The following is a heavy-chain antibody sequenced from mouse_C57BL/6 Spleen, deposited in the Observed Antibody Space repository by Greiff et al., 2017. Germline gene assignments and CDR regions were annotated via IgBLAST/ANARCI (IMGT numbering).Heavy chain of an antibody. CDR2: IDPSDSYT. D-gene: IGHD1-1*01. Sequence: QVQLQQPGAELVMPGASVKLSCKASGYTFTSYWMHWVKQRPGQGLEWIGEIDPSDSYTNYNEKFKGKATLTADKSSSTAYMQFSSLTSEDSAIYYCASSPGSSYGAWVAYWGQGTLVTVSA. J-gene: IGHJ3*01. CDR1: GYTFTSYW. V-gene: IGHV1-69*01. CDR3: ASSPGSSYGAWVAY.